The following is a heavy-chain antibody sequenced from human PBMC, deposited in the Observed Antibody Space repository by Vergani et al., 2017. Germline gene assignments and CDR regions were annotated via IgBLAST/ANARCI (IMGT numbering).Heavy chain of an antibody. CDR3: ASLHEGRGYSYGGDAFDI. J-gene: IGHJ3*02. CDR1: GFTFSDYY. V-gene: IGHV3-11*06. D-gene: IGHD5-18*01. CDR2: ISSSSSYI. Sequence: QVQLVESGGGLVKPGGSLRLSCAAPGFTFSDYYMSWIRQAPGKGLEWVSYISSSSSYIYYADSVKGRFTISRDNAKNSLYLQMNSLRAEDTAVYYCASLHEGRGYSYGGDAFDIWGQGTMVTVSS.